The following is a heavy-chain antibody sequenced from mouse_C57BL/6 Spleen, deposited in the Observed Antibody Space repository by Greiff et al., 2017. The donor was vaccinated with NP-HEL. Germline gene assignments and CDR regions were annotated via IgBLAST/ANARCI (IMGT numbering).Heavy chain of an antibody. D-gene: IGHD1-1*01. CDR3: AKSPTVVAYYYAMDY. CDR2: ISSGSSTI. V-gene: IGHV5-17*01. Sequence: EVKLMESGGGLVKPGGSLKLSCAASGFTFSDYGMHWVRQAPEKGLEWVAYISSGSSTIYYADKVKGRFTISRDNAKNTLFLQMTSLRSEDTAMYYCAKSPTVVAYYYAMDYWGQGTSVTVSS. CDR1: GFTFSDYG. J-gene: IGHJ4*01.